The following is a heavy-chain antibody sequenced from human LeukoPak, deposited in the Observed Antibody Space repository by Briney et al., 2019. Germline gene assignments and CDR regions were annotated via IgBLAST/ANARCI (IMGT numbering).Heavy chain of an antibody. V-gene: IGHV3-23*01. CDR3: ARVISSSPTAEYFQH. CDR2: ISDNGDST. D-gene: IGHD6-13*01. Sequence: PGGSLRLSCAASGFTFSGSAMTWVRQAPGKGLEWVSSISDNGDSTYYADSVKGPFTISRDNSRDTLYLQMNSLRAEDTAVYYCARVISSSPTAEYFQHWGQGTLVTVSS. J-gene: IGHJ1*01. CDR1: GFTFSGSA.